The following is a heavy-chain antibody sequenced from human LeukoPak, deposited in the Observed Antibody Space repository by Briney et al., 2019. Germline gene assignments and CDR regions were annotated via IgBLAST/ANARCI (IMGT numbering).Heavy chain of an antibody. CDR3: ARGGQGDGYSADEAFDI. J-gene: IGHJ3*02. CDR2: TYYRSKWYN. CDR1: GDSVSNNSAA. D-gene: IGHD5-24*01. V-gene: IGHV6-1*01. Sequence: SQTLSPTCVISGDSVSNNSAAWNWIRQSPSRGLEWLGRTYYRSKWYNDYAGSVKSRITINFDTSKKQFSLQVNSVTPEDTAVYYCARGGQGDGYSADEAFDIWGQGTMVTVSS.